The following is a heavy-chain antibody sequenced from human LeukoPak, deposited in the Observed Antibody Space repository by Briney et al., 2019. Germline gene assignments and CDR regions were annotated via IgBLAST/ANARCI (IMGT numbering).Heavy chain of an antibody. D-gene: IGHD2-2*01. CDR2: ISASSGKL. Sequence: GGSLRLSCAASGFSFSGYNMNWVRQAPGKGLEWISYISASSGKLYYADSVKGRFTISRDNSKNTLYLQMNSLRAEDTAVYYCAKSSVNSIVVVPAALDYWGQGTLVTVSS. CDR1: GFSFSGYN. J-gene: IGHJ4*02. CDR3: AKSSVNSIVVVPAALDY. V-gene: IGHV3-23*01.